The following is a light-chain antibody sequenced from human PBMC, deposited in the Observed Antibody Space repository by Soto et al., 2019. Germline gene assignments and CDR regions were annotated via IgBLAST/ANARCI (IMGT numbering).Light chain of an antibody. CDR3: QQSYKTART. J-gene: IGKJ2*01. CDR1: QGIRND. Sequence: AIQMTQSPSSLSASLGDRVTITCRASQGIRNDLSWYQQKPGKAPQLLIYAASTLQIGVPSRFSGSGSGTDFTLTISSLQPDDFATYYCQQSYKTARTFGQGTKLEIK. V-gene: IGKV1-6*01. CDR2: AAS.